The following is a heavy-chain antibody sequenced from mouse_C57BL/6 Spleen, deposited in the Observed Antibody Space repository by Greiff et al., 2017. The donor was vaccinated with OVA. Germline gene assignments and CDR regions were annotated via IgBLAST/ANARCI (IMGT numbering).Heavy chain of an antibody. CDR2: IDPENGDT. CDR1: GFNIKDDY. D-gene: IGHD1-1*01. V-gene: IGHV14-4*01. J-gene: IGHJ4*01. Sequence: DVQLQESGAELVRPGASVKLSCTASGFNIKDDYMHWVKQRPEQGLEWIGWIDPENGDTEYASKFQGKATITADTSSNTAYLQLSSLTSEDTAVYYCTTGRYYGSIYDAMDYWGQGTSVTVSS. CDR3: TTGRYYGSIYDAMDY.